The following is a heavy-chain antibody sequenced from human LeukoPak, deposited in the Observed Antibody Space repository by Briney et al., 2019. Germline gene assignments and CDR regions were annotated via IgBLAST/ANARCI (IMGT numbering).Heavy chain of an antibody. CDR2: IYYSGST. CDR3: ARGSGSYLFDY. CDR1: GGSISSYY. J-gene: IGHJ4*02. V-gene: IGHV4-59*08. D-gene: IGHD1-26*01. Sequence: SETLSLTCTVSGGSISSYYWSWIRQPPGKGLEWIGYIYYSGSTNYNPSLKSRVTISVDTSENQFSLKLSSVTAADTAVYYCARGSGSYLFDYWGQGTLVTVSS.